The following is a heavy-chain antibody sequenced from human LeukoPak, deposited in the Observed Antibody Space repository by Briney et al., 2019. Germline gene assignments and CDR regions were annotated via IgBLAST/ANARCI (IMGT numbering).Heavy chain of an antibody. J-gene: IGHJ3*02. CDR2: ISYDGSNK. D-gene: IGHD3-10*01. V-gene: IGHV3-30*18. CDR1: GFTFSSYG. CDR3: AKDLGDEAFDI. Sequence: QAGGSLRLSCAASGFTFSSYGMHWVRQAPGKGLEWVAVISYDGSNKYYADSVKGRFTISRDNSKNTLYLQMNSLRAEDTAVYYCAKDLGDEAFDIWGQGTMVTVSS.